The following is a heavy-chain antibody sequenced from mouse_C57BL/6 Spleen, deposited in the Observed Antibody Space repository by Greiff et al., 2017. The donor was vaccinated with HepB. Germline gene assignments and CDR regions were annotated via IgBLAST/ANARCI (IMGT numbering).Heavy chain of an antibody. V-gene: IGHV1-72*01. CDR1: GYTFTSYW. Sequence: VQLKEPGAELVKPGASVKLSCKASGYTFTSYWMHWVKQRPGRGLEWIGRIDPNSGGTKYNEKFKSKATLTVDKPSSTAYMQLSSLTSEDSAVYYCAAYDYDGYYYAMDYWGQGTSVTVSS. D-gene: IGHD2-4*01. CDR3: AAYDYDGYYYAMDY. J-gene: IGHJ4*01. CDR2: IDPNSGGT.